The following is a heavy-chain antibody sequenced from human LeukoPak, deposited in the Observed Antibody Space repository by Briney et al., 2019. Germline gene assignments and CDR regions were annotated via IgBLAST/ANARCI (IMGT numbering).Heavy chain of an antibody. CDR3: ARNEYSSSWYDVSYYYYYYGMDV. D-gene: IGHD6-13*01. CDR1: GFTFTNHA. V-gene: IGHV3-23*01. J-gene: IGHJ6*02. CDR2: VSGSGSNT. Sequence: GGSLRLSCVASGFTFTNHAMSWVRQAPGKGLEWVAVVSGSGSNTYYADSVKGRFTISRDNSKNTLYLQMNSLRAEDTAVYYCARNEYSSSWYDVSYYYYYYGMDVWGQGTTVTVSS.